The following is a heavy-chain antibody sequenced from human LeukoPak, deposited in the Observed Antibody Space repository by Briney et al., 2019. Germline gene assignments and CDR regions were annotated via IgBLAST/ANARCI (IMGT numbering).Heavy chain of an antibody. Sequence: SETLSLTCTVSGGSIGSSSYYWGWIRQPPGKGLEWIGSIYYSGSTYYNPSLKSRVTISVDTSKNQFSLKLSSVTAADTAVYYCARIVVVAATPGYFDYWGQGTLVTVSS. V-gene: IGHV4-39*01. CDR2: IYYSGST. D-gene: IGHD2-15*01. CDR3: ARIVVVAATPGYFDY. CDR1: GGSIGSSSYY. J-gene: IGHJ4*02.